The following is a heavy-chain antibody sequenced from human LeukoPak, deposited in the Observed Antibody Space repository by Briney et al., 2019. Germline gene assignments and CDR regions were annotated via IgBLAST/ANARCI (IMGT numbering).Heavy chain of an antibody. V-gene: IGHV3-7*03. CDR2: IKQDGSEK. Sequence: GGSLRLSCAASGFTFSSYWMSWVRQAPGKGLEWVANIKQDGSEKYYVDSVKGRFTISRDNAKNSLYLQMNSLRAEDTAVYYCARGYSDILTGYYPDYWYFDLWGRGTLVTVSS. CDR3: ARGYSDILTGYYPDYWYFDL. D-gene: IGHD3-9*01. CDR1: GFTFSSYW. J-gene: IGHJ2*01.